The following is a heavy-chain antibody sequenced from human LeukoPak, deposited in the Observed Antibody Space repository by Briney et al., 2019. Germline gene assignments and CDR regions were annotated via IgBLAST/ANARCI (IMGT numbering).Heavy chain of an antibody. CDR2: ISGSGGST. CDR3: AKLSSSWYPRPIDY. CDR1: GFTFSSYA. V-gene: IGHV3-23*01. Sequence: PGGSLRLSCAASGFTFSSYAMSWVRQAPGKGLEWVSAISGSGGSTYYADSVRGRFTISRDNSKNTLYLQMNSLRAEDTAVYYCAKLSSSWYPRPIDYWGQGTLVTVSS. D-gene: IGHD6-13*01. J-gene: IGHJ4*02.